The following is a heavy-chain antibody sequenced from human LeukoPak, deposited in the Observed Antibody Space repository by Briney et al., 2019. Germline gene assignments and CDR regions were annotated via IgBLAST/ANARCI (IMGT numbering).Heavy chain of an antibody. D-gene: IGHD5-18*01. CDR2: IYTSGST. V-gene: IGHV4-4*07. J-gene: IGHJ5*02. CDR3: AEVRRDTAMVT. CDR1: GGSISSYY. Sequence: SETLSLTCTVSGGSISSYYWNWLRQPAGKGLEWIGRIYTSGSTNYNPPLKSRVTMSVDTSKNQFSLKLSSVTAADTAVYYCAEVRRDTAMVTWGQGTLVTVSS.